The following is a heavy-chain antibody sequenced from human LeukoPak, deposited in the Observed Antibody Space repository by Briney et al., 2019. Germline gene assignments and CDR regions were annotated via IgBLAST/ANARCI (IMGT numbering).Heavy chain of an antibody. CDR3: ARDKERNSYGHNYYGMDV. CDR2: IHSGGST. V-gene: IGHV3-66*02. CDR1: GFPVNSTY. Sequence: PGGSLRLSCVASGFPVNSTYMNWVRQAPGKGLEWVSVIHSGGSTYYADSVKGRFTISRDTSKNMLYLQMNSLRPEDTALYYCARDKERNSYGHNYYGMDVWGQGTTVTVSS. J-gene: IGHJ6*02. D-gene: IGHD5-18*01.